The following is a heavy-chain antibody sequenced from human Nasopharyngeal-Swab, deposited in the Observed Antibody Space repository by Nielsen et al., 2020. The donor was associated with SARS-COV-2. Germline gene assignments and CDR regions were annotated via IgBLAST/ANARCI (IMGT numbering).Heavy chain of an antibody. CDR1: GGSISSGGYY. CDR2: IYYSGST. CDR3: ARLNGIAAAGTGWFDP. J-gene: IGHJ5*02. Sequence: SETLSLTCTVSGGSISSGGYYWSWIRQHPGKGLEWIGYIYYSGSTYYNPSLKSRVTISVDTSKNQFSLELSSVTAADTAVYYCARLNGIAAAGTGWFDPWGQGTLVTVSS. D-gene: IGHD6-13*01. V-gene: IGHV4-31*03.